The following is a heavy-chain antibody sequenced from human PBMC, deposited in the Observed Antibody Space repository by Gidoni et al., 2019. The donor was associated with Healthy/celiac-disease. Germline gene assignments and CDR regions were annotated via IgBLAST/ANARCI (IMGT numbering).Heavy chain of an antibody. CDR2: ILPIFGTA. D-gene: IGHD1-26*01. CDR3: ARATPQNHIVGAYDAFDI. CDR1: GGTFSSSA. Sequence: QVQLVQSGAEVKKPGSSVKVSCKASGGTFSSSAISWVRQAPGQGLEWMGGILPIFGTANYAQKFQGRVTITADESTSTAYMELSSLRSEDTAVYYCARATPQNHIVGAYDAFDIWGQGTMVTVSS. V-gene: IGHV1-69*01. J-gene: IGHJ3*02.